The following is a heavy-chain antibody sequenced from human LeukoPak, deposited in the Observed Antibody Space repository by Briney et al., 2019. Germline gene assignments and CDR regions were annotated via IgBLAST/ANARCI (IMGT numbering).Heavy chain of an antibody. Sequence: PGGSLRLSCAASEFTFSTYAMIWVRQAPGKGLEWVSAISGSGSDTYYADSVKGRFTISRDNSKNTLYLQMNSLRAEDTAVYFCAKSFNYYTSGSSRRDFDYWGQGTLVTVSS. V-gene: IGHV3-23*01. CDR1: EFTFSTYA. CDR3: AKSFNYYTSGSSRRDFDY. CDR2: ISGSGSDT. J-gene: IGHJ4*02. D-gene: IGHD3-10*01.